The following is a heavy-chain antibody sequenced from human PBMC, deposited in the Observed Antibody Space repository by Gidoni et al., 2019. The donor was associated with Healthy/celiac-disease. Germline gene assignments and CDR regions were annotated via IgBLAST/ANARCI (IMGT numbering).Heavy chain of an antibody. CDR1: GGTFSGYC. J-gene: IGHJ3*02. V-gene: IGHV4-34*01. CDR2: INHSGST. CDR3: AREGLWAFDI. Sequence: QVQLHQWGAGLLKPSENLSLTCAVYGGTFSGYCWSWIRQPPGKGLERIGEINHSGSTNYNPSLKSRVTISVDTSKNQFSLKLSSVTAADTAVYYCAREGLWAFDIWGQGTMVTVSS. D-gene: IGHD2-21*01.